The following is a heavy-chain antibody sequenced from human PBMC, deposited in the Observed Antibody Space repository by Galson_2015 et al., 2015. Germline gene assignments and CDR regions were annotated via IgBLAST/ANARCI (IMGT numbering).Heavy chain of an antibody. J-gene: IGHJ4*02. CDR3: AKGRGSGTQYFDY. CDR2: ISASGDAT. D-gene: IGHD3-10*01. CDR1: GFTFNNYA. V-gene: IGHV3-23*01. Sequence: SLRLSCAASGFTFNNYAMSWVRQAPGTGLEWVSAISASGDATYYADSVRGRFTISRDNSENTPYLQMNSLRAEDTAVYYCAKGRGSGTQYFDYWGQGTLVTVSS.